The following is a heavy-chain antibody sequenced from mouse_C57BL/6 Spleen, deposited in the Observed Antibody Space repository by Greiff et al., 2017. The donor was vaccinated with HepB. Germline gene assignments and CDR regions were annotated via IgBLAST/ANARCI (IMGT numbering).Heavy chain of an antibody. CDR1: GYTFTDYY. J-gene: IGHJ2*01. V-gene: IGHV1-26*01. CDR2: INPNNGGT. D-gene: IGHD1-1*01. CDR3: ARGDGSSFDY. Sequence: EVQLQQSGPELVKPGASVKISCKASGYTFTDYYMNWVKQSHGKSLEWIGDINPNNGGTSYNQKFKGKATLTVDTSSSTAYMELRSLTSEDSAVYYCARGDGSSFDYWGQGTTLTVSS.